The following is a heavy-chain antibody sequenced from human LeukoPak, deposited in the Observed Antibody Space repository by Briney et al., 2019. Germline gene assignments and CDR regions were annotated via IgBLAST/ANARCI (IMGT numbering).Heavy chain of an antibody. J-gene: IGHJ3*02. CDR3: ARQSIGGSYWGGAFDI. Sequence: GESLKISCKTSGYSFTSYWIGWVRQMPGKGLEWMGIIYPGDSDTRYSPSLQGQVTISADKSISTAYLQWSSLKASDTAMYYCARQSIGGSYWGGAFDIWGQGTMVTVSS. D-gene: IGHD1-26*01. CDR1: GYSFTSYW. CDR2: IYPGDSDT. V-gene: IGHV5-51*01.